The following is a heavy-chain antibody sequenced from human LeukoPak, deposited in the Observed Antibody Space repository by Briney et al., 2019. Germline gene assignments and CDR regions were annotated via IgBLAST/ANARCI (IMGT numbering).Heavy chain of an antibody. J-gene: IGHJ4*02. D-gene: IGHD6-19*01. CDR2: ISGDEIWT. Sequence: PRGSLRLSCAASGFSLSNYWMHWVRQTPGKGLVWVSRISGDEIWTSYADSVKGRFIISRDNARNTVYLQMSSLRTEDTAVFYCVRAVAGKGCIDYWGQGTLVTVSS. V-gene: IGHV3-74*01. CDR1: GFSLSNYW. CDR3: VRAVAGKGCIDY.